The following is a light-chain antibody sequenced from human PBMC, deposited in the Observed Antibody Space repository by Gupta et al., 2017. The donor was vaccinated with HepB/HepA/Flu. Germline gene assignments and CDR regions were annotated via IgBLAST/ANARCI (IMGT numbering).Light chain of an antibody. J-gene: IGLJ2*01. V-gene: IGLV1-51*02. Sequence: QSVLTQPPSVSAAPGQKVTISCSGSSPNIGNNYGSWYQQLPGTDPKLLIYENNKRPSGIPDRFSGSKSGTSATLGITGLQTGDEADYYCGTWDSSLRALPVVFGGGTKLTVL. CDR2: ENN. CDR1: SPNIGNNY. CDR3: GTWDSSLRALPVV.